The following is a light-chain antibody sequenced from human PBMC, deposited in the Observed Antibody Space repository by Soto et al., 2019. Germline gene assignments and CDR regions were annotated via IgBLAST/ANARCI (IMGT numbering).Light chain of an antibody. CDR3: QRRYNWPPIT. J-gene: IGKJ4*01. Sequence: DIVLTQSPATLSLSPGERATLSCRASQSVSNYLAWYQQKPGQAPRLLIYDAFNRATGIPPRFSGSGSGTDFTLTISSLEPEDFAVYYCQRRYNWPPITVGGGTKVEIK. V-gene: IGKV3-11*01. CDR2: DAF. CDR1: QSVSNY.